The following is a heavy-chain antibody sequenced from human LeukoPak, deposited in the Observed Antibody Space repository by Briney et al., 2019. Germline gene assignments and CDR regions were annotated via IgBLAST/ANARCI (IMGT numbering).Heavy chain of an antibody. Sequence: GGSLRLSCAASGFTFSDSAIHWVRQASGKGLEWVGRIRSKPQSYATAYDESLKGRFTISRDDSKDTAFLHMDSLKTEDTALYYCTRDRGTYNWFDPWGQGTLVTVSS. D-gene: IGHD2-15*01. CDR3: TRDRGTYNWFDP. J-gene: IGHJ5*02. V-gene: IGHV3-73*01. CDR1: GFTFSDSA. CDR2: IRSKPQSYAT.